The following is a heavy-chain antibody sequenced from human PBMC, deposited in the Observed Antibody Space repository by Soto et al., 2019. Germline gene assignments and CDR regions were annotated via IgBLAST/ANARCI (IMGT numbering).Heavy chain of an antibody. J-gene: IGHJ4*02. Sequence: GASVKVSCKASGYTFTSYAMHWVRQAPGQRLEWMGWINAGNGNTKYSQKFQGRVTITRDTSASTAYMELSSLRSEDTAVYYCARTVAAPSSVLRSLTPYYFDYWGQGTLVTVSS. CDR2: INAGNGNT. D-gene: IGHD5-12*01. CDR1: GYTFTSYA. CDR3: ARTVAAPSSVLRSLTPYYFDY. V-gene: IGHV1-3*01.